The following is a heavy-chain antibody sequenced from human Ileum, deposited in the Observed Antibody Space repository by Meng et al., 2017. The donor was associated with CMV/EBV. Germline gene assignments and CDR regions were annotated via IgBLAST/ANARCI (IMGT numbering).Heavy chain of an antibody. J-gene: IGHJ4*02. Sequence: SCAASGFTFTYYWMHWVRQVPGKGLMWVARVGLDGTRTSHADSVKGRFTISRDNANNTLYLQMNSLRAEDTAMYYCARGLDSGGPTVWGPGTLVTVSS. D-gene: IGHD1-1*01. CDR1: GFTFTYYW. V-gene: IGHV3-74*01. CDR3: ARGLDSGGPTV. CDR2: VGLDGTRT.